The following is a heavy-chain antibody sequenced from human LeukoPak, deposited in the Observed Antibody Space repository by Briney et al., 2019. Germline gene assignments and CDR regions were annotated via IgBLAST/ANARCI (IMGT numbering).Heavy chain of an antibody. Sequence: ASVKVSCKASGYTFTSYGISWVRQAPGQGLAWMGWISAYNGNTNYAQKLQGRVTMTTDTSTSTAYMELRSLRSDDTAVYYCARDTYYYDSSGYADYWGQGTLVTVSS. D-gene: IGHD3-22*01. J-gene: IGHJ4*02. CDR3: ARDTYYYDSSGYADY. V-gene: IGHV1-18*01. CDR2: ISAYNGNT. CDR1: GYTFTSYG.